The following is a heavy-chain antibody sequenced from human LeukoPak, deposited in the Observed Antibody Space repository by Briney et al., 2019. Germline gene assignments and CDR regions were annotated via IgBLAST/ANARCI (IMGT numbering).Heavy chain of an antibody. J-gene: IGHJ4*02. CDR2: IYSGGGT. V-gene: IGHV3-66*01. CDR3: ARGYNYVYDY. CDR1: GFTVSRNY. D-gene: IGHD5-18*01. Sequence: GGSLRLSCAASGFTVSRNYMNWVRQAPGKGLEWVSLIYSGGGTYYADSVKGRFTISRDNSKNTLYLQMNSLRAEDTAVYYCARGYNYVYDYWGQGTLVTVSS.